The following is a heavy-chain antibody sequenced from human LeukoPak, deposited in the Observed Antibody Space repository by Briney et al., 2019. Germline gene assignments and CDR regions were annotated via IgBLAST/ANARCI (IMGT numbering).Heavy chain of an antibody. J-gene: IGHJ4*02. CDR3: ARDRPTGSYYSIDY. CDR2: IWYDGSNK. V-gene: IGHV3-33*01. D-gene: IGHD1-26*01. CDR1: GFTFNEFG. Sequence: SGRSLRLSCAASGFTFNEFGVHWVRQAPGQGLEWVALIWYDGSNKYYADSVKGRFIISRDNSKNTVYLQMNSLRVEDTAIYYCARDRPTGSYYSIDYWGQGTLATVSS.